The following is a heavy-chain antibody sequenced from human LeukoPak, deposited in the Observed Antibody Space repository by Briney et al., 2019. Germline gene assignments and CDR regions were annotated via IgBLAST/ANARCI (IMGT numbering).Heavy chain of an antibody. CDR3: ARCSRYYYGSGSYYNSDDAFDI. CDR1: GYTLTSYG. J-gene: IGHJ3*02. D-gene: IGHD3-10*01. Sequence: GASVKVSCKASGYTLTSYGISWVRQAPGQGLEWMGWISAYNGNTNYAQKLQGRVTMTTDTSTSTAYMELRSLRSDDTAVYYCARCSRYYYGSGSYYNSDDAFDIWGQGTMVTVSS. CDR2: ISAYNGNT. V-gene: IGHV1-18*04.